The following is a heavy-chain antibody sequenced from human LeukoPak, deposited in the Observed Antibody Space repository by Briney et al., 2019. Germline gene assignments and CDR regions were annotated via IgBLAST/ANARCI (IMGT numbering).Heavy chain of an antibody. D-gene: IGHD3-22*01. Sequence: SETLSLTCTVSGGSISSSSYYWGWIRQPPGKGLEWIGSIYYSGSTYYNPSLKSRVTISVDTSKNQFSLKLSSVTAADTAVYYCARKYYDSSGPTGWFDPWGQGTLVTVS. CDR1: GGSISSSSYY. V-gene: IGHV4-39*01. CDR3: ARKYYDSSGPTGWFDP. J-gene: IGHJ5*02. CDR2: IYYSGST.